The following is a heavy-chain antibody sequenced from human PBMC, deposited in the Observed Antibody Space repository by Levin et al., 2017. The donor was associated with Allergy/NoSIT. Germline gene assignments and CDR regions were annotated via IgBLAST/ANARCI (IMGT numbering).Heavy chain of an antibody. CDR3: AKDISQSLGDAFDS. CDR1: AFTLDDYA. D-gene: IGHD3-10*01. V-gene: IGHV3-9*01. J-gene: IGHJ3*02. CDR2: ISWNGGSV. Sequence: GGSLRLSCAASAFTLDDYAMHWVRQAPGKGLEWVAGISWNGGSVGYADSVKGRFTISRDNAKNSLYLQMNSLRIEDTALYYCAKDISQSLGDAFDSWGQGTMVAVAS.